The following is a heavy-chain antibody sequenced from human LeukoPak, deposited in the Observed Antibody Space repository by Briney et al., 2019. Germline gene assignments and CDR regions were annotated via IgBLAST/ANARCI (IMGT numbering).Heavy chain of an antibody. CDR2: IIPIFGTA. V-gene: IGHV1-69*05. D-gene: IGHD3-22*01. J-gene: IGHJ4*02. Sequence: GSSVKVSCKASGGTFSSYAISWVRQAPGQGLEWMGRIIPIFGTANYAQKFQGRVTITTDESTSTAYMELSSLRSEDTAVYYCARDPIIKDNHYDSSGYYTDYWGQGTLVTVSS. CDR1: GGTFSSYA. CDR3: ARDPIIKDNHYDSSGYYTDY.